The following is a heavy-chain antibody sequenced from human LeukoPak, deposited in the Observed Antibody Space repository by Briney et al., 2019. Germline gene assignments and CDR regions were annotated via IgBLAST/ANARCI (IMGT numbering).Heavy chain of an antibody. CDR2: IIPIFGTA. CDR1: GYTFTSYY. Sequence: SVKVSCKASGYTFTSYYMHWVRQAPGQGLEWMGGIIPIFGTANYAQKFQGRVTITADESTSTAYMELSSLRSEDTAVYYCASPEGGYSYGYVYWGQGTLVTVSS. V-gene: IGHV1-69*13. D-gene: IGHD5-18*01. CDR3: ASPEGGYSYGYVY. J-gene: IGHJ4*02.